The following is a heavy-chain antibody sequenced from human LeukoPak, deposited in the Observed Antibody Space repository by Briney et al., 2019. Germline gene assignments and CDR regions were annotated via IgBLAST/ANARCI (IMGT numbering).Heavy chain of an antibody. D-gene: IGHD3-10*01. CDR2: INPNSGGT. V-gene: IGHV1-2*06. Sequence: ASVKVSCKASGYTFTGYYMHWVRQAPGQGLEWMGRINPNSGGTNYAQKFQGRVTMTRDTSISTAYTELSRLRSDDTAVYYCARASVYYGSGTPHFDYWGQGTLVTVSS. J-gene: IGHJ4*02. CDR3: ARASVYYGSGTPHFDY. CDR1: GYTFTGYY.